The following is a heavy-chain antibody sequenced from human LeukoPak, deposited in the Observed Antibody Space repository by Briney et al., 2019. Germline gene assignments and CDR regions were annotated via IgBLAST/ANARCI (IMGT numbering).Heavy chain of an antibody. CDR3: ERARDWDYTFDY. CDR1: GGSISSGGYY. CDR2: IYYSGST. J-gene: IGHJ4*02. D-gene: IGHD1-7*01. V-gene: IGHV4-31*03. Sequence: PSQTLSLTCTVSGGSISSGGYYWSWIRQHPGKGLEWIGYIYYSGSTYYNPSLKSRVTISVDTSKNQFSLKLSSVTAADTAVYYCERARDWDYTFDYWGQGTLVTVSS.